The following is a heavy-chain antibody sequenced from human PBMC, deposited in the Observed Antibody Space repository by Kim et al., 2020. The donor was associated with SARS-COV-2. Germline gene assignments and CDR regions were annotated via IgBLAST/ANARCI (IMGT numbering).Heavy chain of an antibody. Sequence: GGSLRLSCVASGFTFSTYGIHWVRLAPGKGLEWVAVISHDGSNKYFAGSVRGRFTISRDNSRNTLSLQMDTLRAEDTAVYYCAKALYGSGNLYGMDVWG. D-gene: IGHD3-10*01. J-gene: IGHJ6*02. CDR1: GFTFSTYG. CDR2: ISHDGSNK. V-gene: IGHV3-30*18. CDR3: AKALYGSGNLYGMDV.